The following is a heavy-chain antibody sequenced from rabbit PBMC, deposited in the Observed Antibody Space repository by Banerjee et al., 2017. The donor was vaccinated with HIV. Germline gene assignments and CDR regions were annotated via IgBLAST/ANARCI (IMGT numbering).Heavy chain of an antibody. J-gene: IGHJ4*01. CDR1: GFSFSSSYY. CDR3: ARDNSSGGYYFNL. Sequence: QEQLEESGGDLVKPEGSLTLTCTASGFSFSSSYYMCWVRQAPGKGLEWIGVIDVSSGSTYYASWAKGRFTISKTSSTTVTLQMTSLTAADTATYFCARDNSSGGYYFNLWGPGTLVTVS. V-gene: IGHV1S45*01. D-gene: IGHD1-1*01. CDR2: IDVSSGST.